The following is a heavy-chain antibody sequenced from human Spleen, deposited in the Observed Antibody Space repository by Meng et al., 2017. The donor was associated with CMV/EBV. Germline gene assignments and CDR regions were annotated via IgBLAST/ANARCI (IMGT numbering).Heavy chain of an antibody. CDR2: IYGDGTYA. D-gene: IGHD3-10*01. V-gene: IGHV3-74*01. CDR1: GLTFSDQW. Sequence: GESLKISCVVSGLTFSDQWMHWVRQVPGKGLVWVSRIYGDGTYASYAASVKGRFTSTRDNAKNTLYLQMNSLRDDDTAVYYCARDLRGSGDYWGQGTLVTVSS. J-gene: IGHJ4*02. CDR3: ARDLRGSGDY.